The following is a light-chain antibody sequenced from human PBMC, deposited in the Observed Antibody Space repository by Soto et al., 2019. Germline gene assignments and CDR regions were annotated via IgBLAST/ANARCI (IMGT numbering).Light chain of an antibody. J-gene: IGLJ2*01. Sequence: QSALTHPASVSGSPGQSITISCTGTSSDVGSYNLVSWYQQHPGKAPKLMIYEGSKRPSGVSNRFSGSKSGNTASLTISGVQAEDEAEYYCCSYAGSSVAFGGGTKITVL. CDR1: SSDVGSYNL. CDR3: CSYAGSSVA. CDR2: EGS. V-gene: IGLV2-23*01.